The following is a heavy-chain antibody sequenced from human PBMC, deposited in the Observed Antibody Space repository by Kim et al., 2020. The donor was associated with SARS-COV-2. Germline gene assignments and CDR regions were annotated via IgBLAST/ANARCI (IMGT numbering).Heavy chain of an antibody. J-gene: IGHJ6*02. CDR3: ARAGDYGDYYYGMDV. Sequence: NSVKGRFTISRDNSKNTLYLQMGSLRAEDMAVYYCARAGDYGDYYYGMDVWGQGTTVTVSS. D-gene: IGHD4-17*01. V-gene: IGHV3-64*01.